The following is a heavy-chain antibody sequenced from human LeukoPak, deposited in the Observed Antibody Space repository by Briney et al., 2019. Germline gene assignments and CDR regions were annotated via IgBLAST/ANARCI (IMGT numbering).Heavy chain of an antibody. CDR1: GYTFTSYY. CDR3: ARHDGDYRRWFDP. D-gene: IGHD4-17*01. J-gene: IGHJ5*02. V-gene: IGHV1-46*01. CDR2: INPSGGST. Sequence: ASVKVSCKASGYTFTSYYMHWVRQAPGQGLEWMGIINPSGGSTSYAQKFQGRVTMSVDTSKNQLSLKVSSVTAADTAVYYCARHDGDYRRWFDPWGQGTLVTVSS.